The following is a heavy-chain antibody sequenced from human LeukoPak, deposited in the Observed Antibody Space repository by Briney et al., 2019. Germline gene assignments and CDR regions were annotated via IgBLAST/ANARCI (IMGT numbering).Heavy chain of an antibody. V-gene: IGHV1-2*02. D-gene: IGHD6-13*01. CDR1: GYSLTNYY. Sequence: ASVKVSCKASGYSLTNYYLHWARQAPGEGLEWMEWINPDSGDTRSAEKFQGRVTMTMDPSVNTAYMELSGLSSDDTAVYYCARDRAAGGSHNWFDPWGQRTLVTVSS. J-gene: IGHJ5*02. CDR2: INPDSGDT. CDR3: ARDRAAGGSHNWFDP.